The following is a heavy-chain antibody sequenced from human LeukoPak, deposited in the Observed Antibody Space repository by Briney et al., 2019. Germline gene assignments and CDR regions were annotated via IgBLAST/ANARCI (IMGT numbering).Heavy chain of an antibody. Sequence: PGGSLRLSCAASGFTFSSYWMTWVRQAPGKGLEWVANINQDGSEKYYVDYVKGRFIISRDNAENSLYLQMNSLRAEDTAVYYCARQATPRRYFDYWGQGTLVTVSS. CDR3: ARQATPRRYFDY. CDR1: GFTFSSYW. CDR2: INQDGSEK. V-gene: IGHV3-7*01. J-gene: IGHJ4*02. D-gene: IGHD1-26*01.